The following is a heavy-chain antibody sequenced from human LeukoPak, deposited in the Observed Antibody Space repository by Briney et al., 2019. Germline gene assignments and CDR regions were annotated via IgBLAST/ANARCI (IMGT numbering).Heavy chain of an antibody. D-gene: IGHD3-22*01. V-gene: IGHV4-39*02. J-gene: IGHJ4*02. Sequence: SETLSPTCTVSGGSISSSGYYWGWIRQPPGKGLEWIGSLYYSGSPYFNPSLKSRVAISVDTSKNQFSLQLSSVTAADTAVYYCAGDFHISMINFWGQGTLVTVSS. CDR3: AGDFHISMINF. CDR2: LYYSGSP. CDR1: GGSISSSGYY.